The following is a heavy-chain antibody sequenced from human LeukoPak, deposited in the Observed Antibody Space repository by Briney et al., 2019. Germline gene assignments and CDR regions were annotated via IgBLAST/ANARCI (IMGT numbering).Heavy chain of an antibody. J-gene: IGHJ6*03. Sequence: SVKVSCKASGGTFSSYAISWVRQAPGQGLEWMGGIIPIFGTANYAQKFQGRVTITTDESTSTAYMELSSLRSEDTAVYYCAGGYDFWSGSPYYYYYMDVWGKGTTVTVSS. D-gene: IGHD3-3*01. CDR1: GGTFSSYA. CDR3: AGGYDFWSGSPYYYYYMDV. CDR2: IIPIFGTA. V-gene: IGHV1-69*05.